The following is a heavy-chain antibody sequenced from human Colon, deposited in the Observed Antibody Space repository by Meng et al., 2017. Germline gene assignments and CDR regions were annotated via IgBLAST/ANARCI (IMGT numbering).Heavy chain of an antibody. D-gene: IGHD3-9*01. CDR3: ARVLLRGHPAILTGYYDY. CDR2: IFTIFGTA. CDR1: GCTFSSYA. V-gene: IGHV1-69*06. J-gene: IGHJ4*02. Sequence: SVTVSCQASGCTFSSYAISWVRQAPGQGLEWVGGIFTIFGTANYAQKFQGRVTITADKSTSTAYMELSSLRSEDTAVYYCARVLLRGHPAILTGYYDYWGQGTLVTVSS.